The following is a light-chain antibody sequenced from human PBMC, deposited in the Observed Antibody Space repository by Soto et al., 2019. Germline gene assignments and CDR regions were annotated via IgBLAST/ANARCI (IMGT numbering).Light chain of an antibody. CDR3: QSYDSSLSAHYV. CDR1: SSNIGATYD. J-gene: IGLJ1*01. Sequence: QSGLTQPPSVSGAPGQRVTISCTGSSSNIGATYDVQWYQQLPGTAPKLLIYGNSNRPSGVPDRFSGSKSGTSASLAITGLQVDDEADYYCQSYDSSLSAHYVFGTGTKVTVL. CDR2: GNS. V-gene: IGLV1-40*01.